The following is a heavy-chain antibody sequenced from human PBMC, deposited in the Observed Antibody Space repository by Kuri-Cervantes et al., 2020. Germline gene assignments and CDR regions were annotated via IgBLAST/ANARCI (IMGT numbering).Heavy chain of an antibody. J-gene: IGHJ4*01. CDR1: GFTFSSYA. CDR3: ARDWSEQLWPTFDY. CDR2: ISGSGGST. D-gene: IGHD5-18*01. Sequence: GESLKISCAASGFTFSSYAMSWVRQAPGKGLEWVSAISGSGGSTYYADSVKGRFTISRDNSKNTLYLQMNSLRAEDTAVYYCARDWSEQLWPTFDYWGQEPWSPSPQ. V-gene: IGHV3-23*01.